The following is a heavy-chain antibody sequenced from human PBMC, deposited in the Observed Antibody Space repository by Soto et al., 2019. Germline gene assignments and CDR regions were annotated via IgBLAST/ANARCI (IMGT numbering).Heavy chain of an antibody. V-gene: IGHV6-1*01. D-gene: IGHD6-19*01. CDR3: ARGVAGSGFDL. CDR2: TYYRSNWRH. CDR1: GDSVSSNTAA. J-gene: IGHJ4*02. Sequence: SGPTLVNPPSQTLSLTCAISGDSVSSNTAAWNWIRSSPSRGLEWLGRTYYRSNWRHDYAVSVRSRITVNPDTSKNHFSLQLNSVTPDDTAVYYCARGVAGSGFDLWGQGTLVTVSS.